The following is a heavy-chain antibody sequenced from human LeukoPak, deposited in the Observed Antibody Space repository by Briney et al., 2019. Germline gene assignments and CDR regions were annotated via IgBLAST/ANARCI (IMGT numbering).Heavy chain of an antibody. CDR3: ARDLIDYIFDY. J-gene: IGHJ4*02. Sequence: SETLSLTCAVSGYSISSAYYWGWIRQPPGKGLEWIGNIYHSGSTHYNPSLQSRVTISLDTTKNQFSLNLTSVTAAHTAVYYCARDLIDYIFDYWGQGTLVTVSS. D-gene: IGHD4-11*01. CDR1: GYSISSAYY. V-gene: IGHV4-38-2*02. CDR2: IYHSGST.